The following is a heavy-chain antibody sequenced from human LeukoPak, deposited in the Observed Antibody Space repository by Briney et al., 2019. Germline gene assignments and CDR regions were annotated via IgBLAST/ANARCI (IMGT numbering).Heavy chain of an antibody. CDR1: GYTFTSYG. CDR2: ISAYNGNT. D-gene: IGHD3-16*01. Sequence: ASVKVSCKASGYTFTSYGISWVRQAPGQGLEWMGWISAYNGNTNYAQKLQGRVTMTTDTSTSTAYMELRSLRSDDTAVYYCARIGSPIYYYYYYMDVWGKGTTVTVSS. V-gene: IGHV1-18*01. CDR3: ARIGSPIYYYYYYMDV. J-gene: IGHJ6*03.